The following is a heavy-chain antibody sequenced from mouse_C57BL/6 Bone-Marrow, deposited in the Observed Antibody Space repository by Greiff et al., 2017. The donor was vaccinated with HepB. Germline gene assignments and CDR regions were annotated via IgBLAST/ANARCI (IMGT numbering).Heavy chain of an antibody. J-gene: IGHJ2*01. D-gene: IGHD4-1*01. CDR2: IHPNSGST. CDR1: GYTFTSYW. CDR3: ARALLTGTSFDF. V-gene: IGHV1-64*01. Sequence: QVQLQQPGAELVKPGASVKLSCKASGYTFTSYWMHWVKQRPGQGLEWIGMIHPNSGSTNYNEKFKSKATLTVDKSSSTAYMQLSSLTSEDSAVYYSARALLTGTSFDFWGQGTTLTVSS.